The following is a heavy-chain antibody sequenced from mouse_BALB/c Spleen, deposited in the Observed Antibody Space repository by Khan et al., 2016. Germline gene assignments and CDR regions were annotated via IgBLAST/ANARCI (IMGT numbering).Heavy chain of an antibody. CDR2: IWRGGST. Sequence: VQLVESGPGLVQPSQSLSINCTVSGFSLNSYGVHWVRQSPGKGLEWLGVIWRGGSTDYSAAFMSRLSITRDHSKSQVFFKMNSLQTDDTAIYFCAKEEGNDVMNYGGQGTSVTVSS. CDR3: AKEEGNDVMNY. D-gene: IGHD2-2*01. CDR1: GFSLNSYG. V-gene: IGHV2-5*01. J-gene: IGHJ4*01.